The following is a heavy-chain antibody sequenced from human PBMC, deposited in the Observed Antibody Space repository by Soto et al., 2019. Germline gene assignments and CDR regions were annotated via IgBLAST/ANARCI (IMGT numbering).Heavy chain of an antibody. V-gene: IGHV1-18*01. Sequence: ASVKVSCKASGYTFTTYGITWVRQAPGQGLEWMGWISGYNGNTNYAQKFQGRVTMTTDTSTSTADMKLKSLRSADTAIYFCARVRMRNYYNSSGTYDYWGQGPLVTVSS. CDR2: ISGYNGNT. CDR1: GYTFTTYG. J-gene: IGHJ4*02. CDR3: ARVRMRNYYNSSGTYDY. D-gene: IGHD3-22*01.